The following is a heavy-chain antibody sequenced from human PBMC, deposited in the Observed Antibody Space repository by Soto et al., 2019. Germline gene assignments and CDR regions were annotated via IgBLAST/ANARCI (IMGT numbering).Heavy chain of an antibody. J-gene: IGHJ4*02. V-gene: IGHV1-2*04. CDR3: ARDLGGYFDY. Sequence: GASVKVSCKASGYTFTSYGISWVRQAPGQGLEWMGWINPNSGGTNYAQKFQGWVTMTRDTSISTAYMELSRLRSDDTAVYYCARDLGGYFDYWGQGTLVTVSS. CDR1: GYTFTSYG. CDR2: INPNSGGT. D-gene: IGHD3-10*01.